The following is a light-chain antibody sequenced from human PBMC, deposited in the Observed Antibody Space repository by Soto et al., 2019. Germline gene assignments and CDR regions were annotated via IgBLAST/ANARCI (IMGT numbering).Light chain of an antibody. V-gene: IGKV3-11*01. CDR1: QSVSSY. CDR3: QQRSNWPRT. CDR2: DSS. Sequence: EIVLTQSPATLSLSPGERATLSCRASQSVSSYLAWYQQKPGQAPRLLIYDSSNRAAGIPARFSGCGSVTGFTLAISSLEPEDCAVYYGQQRSNWPRTFGQGTKVEIK. J-gene: IGKJ1*01.